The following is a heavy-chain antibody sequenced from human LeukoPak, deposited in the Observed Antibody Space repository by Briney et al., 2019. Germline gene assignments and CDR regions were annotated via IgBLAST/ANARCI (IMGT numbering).Heavy chain of an antibody. CDR2: ISSSSSYI. Sequence: GGSLRLSCAASGFTFSSYSMNWVRQAPGKGLEWVSSISSSSSYIYYADSVKGRFTISRDNAKNSLYLQMNSLRAEDTAVYYCARAKGAAGTSFLYYYYGMDVWGQGTTVTVSS. D-gene: IGHD6-13*01. CDR3: ARAKGAAGTSFLYYYYGMDV. CDR1: GFTFSSYS. V-gene: IGHV3-21*01. J-gene: IGHJ6*02.